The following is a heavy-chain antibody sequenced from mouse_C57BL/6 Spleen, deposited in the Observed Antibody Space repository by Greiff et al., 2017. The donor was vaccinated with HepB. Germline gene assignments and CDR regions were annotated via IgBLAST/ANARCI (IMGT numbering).Heavy chain of an antibody. V-gene: IGHV1-26*01. CDR2: INPNNGGT. J-gene: IGHJ1*03. CDR1: GYTFTDYY. CDR3: ARSFPHQGYFDV. Sequence: EVQLQQSGPELVKPGASVKISCKASGYTFTDYYMNWVKQSHGKSLEWIGDINPNNGGTSYNQKFKGKATLTVDKSSSTAYMELRSLTSEDSAVYYCARSFPHQGYFDVWGTGTTVTVSS. D-gene: IGHD3-2*02.